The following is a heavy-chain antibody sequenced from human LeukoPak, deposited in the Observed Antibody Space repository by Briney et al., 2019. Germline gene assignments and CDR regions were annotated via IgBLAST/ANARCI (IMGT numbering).Heavy chain of an antibody. CDR3: AKETETRGYFDY. CDR2: IKEDGSER. J-gene: IGHJ4*02. V-gene: IGHV3-7*03. D-gene: IGHD3-10*01. CDR1: GFTFSNYW. Sequence: PGGSLRLSCAASGFTFSNYWMSWVRQAPGKGLEWVANIKEDGSERSYVDSVKGRFTISRDNAKNSLYLQMNSLRPEDTAIYYCAKETETRGYFDYWGQGTLVTVSS.